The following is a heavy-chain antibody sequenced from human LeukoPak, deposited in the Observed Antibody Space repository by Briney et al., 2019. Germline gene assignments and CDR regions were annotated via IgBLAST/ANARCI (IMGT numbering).Heavy chain of an antibody. CDR1: GDSITNSNYF. D-gene: IGHD2-21*02. J-gene: IGHJ4*02. CDR3: ARRSPLVVVTAAHYYDY. V-gene: IGHV4-39*01. CDR2: VFYNGNT. Sequence: SETLSLTCTVSGDSITNSNYFWGWIRQPPGRGLEWIGEVFYNGNTHYNPSLKSRVIISTDTSKNQFSLTLTAVTASDTAIYYCARRSPLVVVTAAHYYDYWGQGTLVTASS.